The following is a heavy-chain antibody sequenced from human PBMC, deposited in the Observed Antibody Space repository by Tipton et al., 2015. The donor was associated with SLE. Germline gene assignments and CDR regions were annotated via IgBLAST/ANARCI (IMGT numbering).Heavy chain of an antibody. Sequence: LRLSCTVSGGSLSSYYWSWIRQSPEKGLEWIGYIYYSGNTNYNPSLKSRVTISVDTSKSQFSLQLTSVTAADTAVYYCARSLDAAALFDYWGQGALVTVSS. V-gene: IGHV4-59*08. D-gene: IGHD2-2*01. J-gene: IGHJ4*02. CDR1: GGSLSSYY. CDR2: IYYSGNT. CDR3: ARSLDAAALFDY.